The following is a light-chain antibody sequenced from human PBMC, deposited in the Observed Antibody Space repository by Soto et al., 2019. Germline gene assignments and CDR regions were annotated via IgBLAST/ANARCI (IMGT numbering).Light chain of an antibody. V-gene: IGKV3-11*01. J-gene: IGKJ1*01. CDR1: QSVSSY. CDR2: DAT. CDR3: QQRSNWPWQ. Sequence: EIVLTQSPATLSLSPGERATLSCRASQSVSSYLAWYQQKPAKAPRLIIYDATYRATGIPARFSGSGSGTDFTLSISSLGPDDFAVYYCQQRSNWPWQFGQGTKVEIK.